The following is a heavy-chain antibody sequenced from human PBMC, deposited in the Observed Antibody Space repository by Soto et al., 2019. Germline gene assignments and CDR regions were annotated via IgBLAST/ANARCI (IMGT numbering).Heavy chain of an antibody. D-gene: IGHD6-13*01. J-gene: IGHJ4*02. V-gene: IGHV4-4*02. Sequence: QVQLQESGPGLVKPSGTLSLTCAVSGGSISSSNWWSWVRQPPGKGLEWIGEIYHSGSTNYNPSPKSRVTISVDKSKDKFSLKLSSLTAADTAVYYWERAAMGGSSWPFDYWGQGTLVTVSS. CDR1: GGSISSSNW. CDR3: ERAAMGGSSWPFDY. CDR2: IYHSGST.